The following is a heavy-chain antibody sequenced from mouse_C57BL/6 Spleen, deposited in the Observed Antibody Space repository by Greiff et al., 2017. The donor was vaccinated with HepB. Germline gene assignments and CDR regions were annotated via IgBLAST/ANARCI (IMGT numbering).Heavy chain of an antibody. J-gene: IGHJ2*01. CDR1: GYTFTSYW. D-gene: IGHD1-1*01. CDR2: IYPGSGST. CDR3: ELGLIYYYGSSTYYFDY. Sequence: VQLQQPGAELVKPGASVKMSCKASGYTFTSYWITWVKQRPGQGLEWIGDIYPGSGSTNYNEKFKSKATLTVDTSSSTAYMQLSSLTSEDSAVYYCELGLIYYYGSSTYYFDYWGQGTTLTVSS. V-gene: IGHV1-55*01.